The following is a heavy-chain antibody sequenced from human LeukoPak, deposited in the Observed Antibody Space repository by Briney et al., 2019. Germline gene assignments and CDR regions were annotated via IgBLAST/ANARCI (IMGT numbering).Heavy chain of an antibody. V-gene: IGHV4-34*01. Sequence: SETLSLTCAVYGGSFSGYYWSWIRQPPGKGLEWIGEINHSGSTNYNPSLKSRVTISVDTSKNQFSLKLSSVTAADTAVYYCASSRAARHFDYWGQGTLVTVSS. CDR1: GGSFSGYY. CDR3: ASSRAARHFDY. D-gene: IGHD6-6*01. J-gene: IGHJ4*02. CDR2: INHSGST.